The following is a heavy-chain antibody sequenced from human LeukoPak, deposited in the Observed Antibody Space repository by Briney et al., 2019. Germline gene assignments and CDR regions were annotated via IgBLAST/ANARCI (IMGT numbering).Heavy chain of an antibody. D-gene: IGHD3-22*01. Sequence: SETLSLTCAVSGGSISSGGYSWSWIRQPPGKGLEWIGYIYHSGSTYYNPSLKSRVAISVDTSKNQFSLKLSSVTAADTAVYYCARNLRENYYDSGGYPPGSYYFDYWGQGTLVTVSS. CDR2: IYHSGST. CDR3: ARNLRENYYDSGGYPPGSYYFDY. CDR1: GGSISSGGYS. V-gene: IGHV4-30-2*01. J-gene: IGHJ4*02.